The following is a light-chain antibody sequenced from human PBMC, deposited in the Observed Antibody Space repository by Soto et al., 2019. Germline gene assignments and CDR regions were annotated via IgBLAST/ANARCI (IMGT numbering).Light chain of an antibody. CDR3: QHYNSYSEA. CDR2: KAS. V-gene: IGKV1-5*03. J-gene: IGKJ1*01. Sequence: DIQLTQSPSSLSGSVGDRVTIPCRASQTISSWLAWYPQKPGKAPKLLIYKASTLKSGVPSRVSGSGSGTEFTLTISSLQPDDFATYDCQHYNSYSEAFGQGTKVDIK. CDR1: QTISSW.